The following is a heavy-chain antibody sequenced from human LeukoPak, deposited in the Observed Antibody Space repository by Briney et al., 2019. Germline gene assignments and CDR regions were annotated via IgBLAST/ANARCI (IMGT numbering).Heavy chain of an antibody. V-gene: IGHV3-21*01. J-gene: IGHJ6*02. CDR2: ISSSSSYI. CDR3: ARDRLGRLGIAAAGTPFRYYYYGMDV. CDR1: GFTFSSYS. D-gene: IGHD6-13*01. Sequence: GGSLRLSCAASGFTFSSYSINWVRQAPGKGLEWVSSISSSSSYIYYADSVKGRFTISRDNAKNSLYLQMNSLRAEDTAVYYCARDRLGRLGIAAAGTPFRYYYYGMDVWGQGTTVTVSS.